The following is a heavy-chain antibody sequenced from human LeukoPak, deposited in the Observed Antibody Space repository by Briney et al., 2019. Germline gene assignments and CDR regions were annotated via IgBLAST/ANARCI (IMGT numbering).Heavy chain of an antibody. V-gene: IGHV1-8*01. Sequence: ASVKVSCKASGYTFTSYDINWVRQATGQGLEWVGWMNPNSGNTGYAQKFQGRVIMTRDTSISTAYMELSSLRSEDTAVYYCARPLVPAAPGWFDPWGQGTLVTVSS. CDR3: ARPLVPAAPGWFDP. CDR2: MNPNSGNT. J-gene: IGHJ5*02. D-gene: IGHD2-2*01. CDR1: GYTFTSYD.